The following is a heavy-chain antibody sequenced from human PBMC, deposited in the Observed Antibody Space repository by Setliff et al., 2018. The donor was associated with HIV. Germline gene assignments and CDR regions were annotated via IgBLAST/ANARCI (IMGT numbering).Heavy chain of an antibody. Sequence: PSETLSLTCTVSGGSISSYYWNWIRQPPGKGLEWIGYIYYDGNTNYNPSLKSRVTLSVDTSKNQFSLRLSSVTAADTAVYYCARDPPEDSNTYFDLWGQGTLVTVSS. CDR3: ARDPPEDSNTYFDL. V-gene: IGHV4-59*01. J-gene: IGHJ4*02. CDR1: GGSISSYY. D-gene: IGHD6-13*01. CDR2: IYYDGNT.